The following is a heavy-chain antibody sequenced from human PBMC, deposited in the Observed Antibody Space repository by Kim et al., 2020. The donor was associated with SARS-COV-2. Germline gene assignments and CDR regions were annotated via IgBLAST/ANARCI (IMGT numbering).Heavy chain of an antibody. V-gene: IGHV3-13*01. CDR3: ARGRGFDP. Sequence: AGDTYYPGSVKGRFTISRENAKNSLYLQMNSLRAGDTAVYYCARGRGFDPWGQGTLVTVSS. D-gene: IGHD3-10*01. CDR2: AGDT. J-gene: IGHJ5*02.